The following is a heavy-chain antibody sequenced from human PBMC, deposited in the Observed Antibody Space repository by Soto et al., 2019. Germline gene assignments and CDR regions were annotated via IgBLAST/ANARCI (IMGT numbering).Heavy chain of an antibody. V-gene: IGHV3-33*06. J-gene: IGHJ6*02. D-gene: IGHD3-10*01. Sequence: PGGSLRLSCAASGFTFSSYGMHWVRQAPGKGLEWVAVIWYDGSNKYYADSVKGRFTISRDNSKNTLWVQMNSLRVEDTAIYFCAKGRGSVHNMDYYGMDVWGQGTTVTVSS. CDR1: GFTFSSYG. CDR3: AKGRGSVHNMDYYGMDV. CDR2: IWYDGSNK.